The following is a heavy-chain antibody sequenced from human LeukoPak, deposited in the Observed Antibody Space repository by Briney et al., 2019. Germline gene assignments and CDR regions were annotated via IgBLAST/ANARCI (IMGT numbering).Heavy chain of an antibody. J-gene: IGHJ4*02. Sequence: SETLSLTCTISGGSISSYYWGWIRQPPGKGLEWIGYIAYSGYTNYNPSLKSRVTISADTSKNQFSLKLSSVTAADTAVYYCARSRDGYNHDYWGQGTLVTVSS. D-gene: IGHD5-24*01. CDR3: ARSRDGYNHDY. CDR2: IAYSGYT. CDR1: GGSISSYY. V-gene: IGHV4-59*08.